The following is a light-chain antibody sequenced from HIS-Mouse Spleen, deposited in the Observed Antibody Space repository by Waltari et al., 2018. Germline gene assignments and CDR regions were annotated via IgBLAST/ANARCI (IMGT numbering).Light chain of an antibody. CDR3: YSTDSSGNHRV. Sequence: SYELTQPPSVSVSPGQTARITCSGDALPKKYAYWYQEKSGQAPVLVINEDSNRPSGIPERFSGSSSGTMATLTISGAQVEDEADYYCYSTDSSGNHRVFGGGTKLTVL. CDR1: ALPKKY. J-gene: IGLJ2*01. V-gene: IGLV3-10*01. CDR2: EDS.